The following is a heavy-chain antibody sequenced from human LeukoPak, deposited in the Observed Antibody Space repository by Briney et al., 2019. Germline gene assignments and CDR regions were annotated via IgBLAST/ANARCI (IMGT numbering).Heavy chain of an antibody. CDR1: GGSISSGGYY. CDR3: ARDLISGGSYWGACDI. D-gene: IGHD1-26*01. V-gene: IGHV4-31*03. CDR2: IYYSGST. J-gene: IGHJ3*02. Sequence: PSETLSLTCTVSGGSISSGGYYWSWIRQHPGKGLEWIGYIYYSGSTYYNPSLKSRVTISVDTSKNQFSLKLSSVTAADTAVYYCARDLISGGSYWGACDIWGQGTMVTVSS.